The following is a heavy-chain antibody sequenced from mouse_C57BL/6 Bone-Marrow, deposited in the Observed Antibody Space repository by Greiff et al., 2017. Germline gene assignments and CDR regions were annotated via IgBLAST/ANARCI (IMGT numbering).Heavy chain of an antibody. D-gene: IGHD2-2*01. CDR1: GFSFNTYA. Sequence: EVQRVESGGGLVQPKGSLKLSCAASGFSFNTYAMNWVRQAPGKGLEWVARIRSKSNNYATYYADSVKDRFTISRDDSESMLYLQMNNLKTEDTAMYYCVRLGYDGGYFDYWGQGTTLTVSS. CDR2: IRSKSNNYAT. CDR3: VRLGYDGGYFDY. V-gene: IGHV10-1*01. J-gene: IGHJ2*01.